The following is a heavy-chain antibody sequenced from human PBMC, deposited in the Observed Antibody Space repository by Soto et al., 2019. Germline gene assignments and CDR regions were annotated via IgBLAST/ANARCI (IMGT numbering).Heavy chain of an antibody. J-gene: IGHJ3*02. V-gene: IGHV3-7*03. CDR3: ARESLGIAAFDI. CDR2: IKQDGSEK. D-gene: IGHD2-21*01. CDR1: GFTFSSYW. Sequence: GGSLRLSCAASGFTFSSYWMSWVRQAPGKGLEWVANIKQDGSEKYYVDSVKGRFTMSRDNAKNLLYLQMNSLRAEDTAVYYCARESLGIAAFDIWGQGTMVTV.